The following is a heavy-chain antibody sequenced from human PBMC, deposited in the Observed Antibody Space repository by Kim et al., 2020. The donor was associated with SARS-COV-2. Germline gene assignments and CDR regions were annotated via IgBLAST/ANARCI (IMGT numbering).Heavy chain of an antibody. CDR3: ARAPGVRRLQSRGGWYDP. CDR1: GFTFSDDY. V-gene: IGHV3-11*05. D-gene: IGHD6-25*01. Sequence: GGSLRLSCVASGFTFSDDYMYWMRQAPGKGLEWVSYISSSSSHTNYADSVKGRFTISRDNAKKSLYLQMNSLRADDTAMYYCARAPGVRRLQSRGGWYDPWGQGTLVTVSS. J-gene: IGHJ5*02. CDR2: ISSSSSHT.